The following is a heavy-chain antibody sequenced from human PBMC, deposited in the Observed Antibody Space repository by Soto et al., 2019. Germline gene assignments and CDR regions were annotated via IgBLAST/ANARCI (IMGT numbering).Heavy chain of an antibody. CDR2: IYYSGST. CDR1: GGSISSYY. Sequence: SETLSLTCTVSGGSISSYYWTWIRQPPGKGLEWIGYIYYSGSTNYNPSLKSRVTISVATSKTQFSLKLSSVTAADTAVYYCARLHGYHHSMDVWGKGTTVTVSS. V-gene: IGHV4-59*08. CDR3: ARLHGYHHSMDV. J-gene: IGHJ6*03. D-gene: IGHD6-13*01.